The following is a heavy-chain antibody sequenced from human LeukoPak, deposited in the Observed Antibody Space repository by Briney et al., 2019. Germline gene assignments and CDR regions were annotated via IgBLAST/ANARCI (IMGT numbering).Heavy chain of an antibody. CDR1: GFTFSAYW. CDR3: ARDAHGFGNNGAFDI. J-gene: IGHJ3*02. V-gene: IGHV3-7*01. CDR2: IRQDASEK. Sequence: PGGSLRLSCAASGFTFSAYWMSWVRQAPGKGLEWVANIRQDASEKYYVDSVKGRFTISRDNAKTSLYLQMNSLRAEDTAVYFCARDAHGFGNNGAFDIWGQGTMVTVSS. D-gene: IGHD1/OR15-1a*01.